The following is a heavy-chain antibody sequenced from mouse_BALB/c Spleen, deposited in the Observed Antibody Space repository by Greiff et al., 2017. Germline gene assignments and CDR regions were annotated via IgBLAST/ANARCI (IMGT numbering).Heavy chain of an antibody. Sequence: DVHLVESGGGLVKPGGSLKLSCAASGFAFSSYDMSWVRQTPEKRLEWVAYISSGGGSTYYPDTVKGRFTISRDNAKNTLYLQMSSLKSEDTAMYYCARYYYGSSPFAYWGQGTLVTVSA. CDR1: GFAFSSYD. CDR2: ISSGGGST. V-gene: IGHV5-12-1*01. CDR3: ARYYYGSSPFAY. D-gene: IGHD1-1*01. J-gene: IGHJ3*01.